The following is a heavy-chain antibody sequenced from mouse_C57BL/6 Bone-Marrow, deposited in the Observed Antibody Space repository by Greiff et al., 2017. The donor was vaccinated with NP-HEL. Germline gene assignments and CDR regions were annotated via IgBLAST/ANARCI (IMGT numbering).Heavy chain of an antibody. CDR1: GYTFTSYW. CDR3: ARSSLHYYGSSSYAMDY. D-gene: IGHD1-1*01. Sequence: QVQLQQPGAELVMPGASVKLSCKASGYTFTSYWMHWVKQRPGQGLEWIGEIDPSDSYTNYNQKFKGKSTLTVDKSSSTAYMKLSSLTSEDSAVYYCARSSLHYYGSSSYAMDYWGQGTSVTVSS. J-gene: IGHJ4*01. CDR2: IDPSDSYT. V-gene: IGHV1-69*01.